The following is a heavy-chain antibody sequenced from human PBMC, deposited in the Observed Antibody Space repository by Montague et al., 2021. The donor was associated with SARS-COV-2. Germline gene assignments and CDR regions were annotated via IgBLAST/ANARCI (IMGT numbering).Heavy chain of an antibody. CDR2: TYFTSKWSS. CDR1: GDSVSSTSAA. J-gene: IGHJ4*02. D-gene: IGHD2-2*01. Sequence: CAISGDSVSSTSAAWNWIRQSPSRGLEWLGRTYFTSKWSSEYALSVESRLIISPDTSKNQFSLRLMSVTPDDTAVYYCARAYCSSTSCYPIDYWSQETLVTVSS. V-gene: IGHV6-1*01. CDR3: ARAYCSSTSCYPIDY.